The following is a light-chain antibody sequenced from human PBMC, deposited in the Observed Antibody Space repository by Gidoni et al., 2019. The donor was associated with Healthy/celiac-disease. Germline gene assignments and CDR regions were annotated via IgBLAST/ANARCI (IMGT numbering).Light chain of an antibody. CDR2: GAS. Sequence: EIVFTQSPGTLSLSPGERATLSCRASQSVSSSYLAWYQQKPGQAPRLLIYGASSRATGIPDRFSGSGSGTDFTLTISRLEPEDFAVYYCQQYGSSPCTFGGXTKVEIK. CDR1: QSVSSSY. CDR3: QQYGSSPCT. J-gene: IGKJ4*01. V-gene: IGKV3-20*01.